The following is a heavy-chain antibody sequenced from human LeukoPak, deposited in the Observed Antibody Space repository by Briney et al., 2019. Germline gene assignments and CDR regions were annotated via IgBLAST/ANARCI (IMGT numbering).Heavy chain of an antibody. V-gene: IGHV3-53*01. Sequence: GGSLRLSGAASGLTGIHNYVSWVRQAPGKGLEWVSAIHTSGDTCYADSVKGRFTISRDTSKNTLYLQINSLRVEDTAVYYCIVFGDSNHWGQGTLVTVSS. CDR3: IVFGDSNH. D-gene: IGHD4-17*01. J-gene: IGHJ5*02. CDR2: IHTSGDT. CDR1: GLTGIHNY.